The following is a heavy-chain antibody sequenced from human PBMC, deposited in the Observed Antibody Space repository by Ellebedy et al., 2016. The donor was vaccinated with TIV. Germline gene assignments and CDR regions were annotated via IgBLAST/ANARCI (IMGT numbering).Heavy chain of an antibody. CDR2: INPSGGST. J-gene: IGHJ6*02. V-gene: IGHV1-46*01. CDR1: GGTFSNYA. Sequence: ASVKVSCKASGGTFSNYAISWVRQAPGQGLEWMGIINPSGGSTGYAQKFQGRVTMTRDTSTSTVYMELSSLRSEDTAVYYCARARGYGMDVWGQGTTVTVSS. CDR3: ARARGYGMDV.